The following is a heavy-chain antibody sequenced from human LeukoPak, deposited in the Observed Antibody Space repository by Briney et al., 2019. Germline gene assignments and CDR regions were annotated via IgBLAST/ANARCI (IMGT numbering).Heavy chain of an antibody. D-gene: IGHD3-22*01. V-gene: IGHV3-30*18. Sequence: GRSLRLSCAASGFTFSSYGMHWVRQAPGKGLEWVAVISYDGSNKYYADSVKGRFTISRDNSKNTLYLQMNSLRAEDTAVYYCAKDAIIYYYDSGGYYMDYWGQGTLVTVSS. CDR2: ISYDGSNK. J-gene: IGHJ4*02. CDR3: AKDAIIYYYDSGGYYMDY. CDR1: GFTFSSYG.